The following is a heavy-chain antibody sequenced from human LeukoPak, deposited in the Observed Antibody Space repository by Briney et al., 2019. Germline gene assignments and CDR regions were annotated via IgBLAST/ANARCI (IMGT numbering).Heavy chain of an antibody. CDR1: GYTFTDYY. CDR2: VDPEDGET. V-gene: IGHV1-69-2*01. J-gene: IGHJ6*03. CDR3: ATGLPYSSSSGYYYYMDV. D-gene: IGHD6-6*01. Sequence: ATVKISCKVSGYTFTDYYMHWVQQAPGKGLEWMGLVDPEDGETIYAEKFQGRVTITADTSIDTAYMELSSLRSEDTAVYYCATGLPYSSSSGYYYYMDVWGEGTTVTVSS.